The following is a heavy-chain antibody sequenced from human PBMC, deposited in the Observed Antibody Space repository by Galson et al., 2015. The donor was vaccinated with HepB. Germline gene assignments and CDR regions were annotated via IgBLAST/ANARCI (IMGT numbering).Heavy chain of an antibody. V-gene: IGHV3-7*01. J-gene: IGHJ6*03. CDR1: GFTFSSYW. D-gene: IGHD3-16*01. CDR2: IKQDGSEK. CDR3: ARARYDYIWGDVYYYMDV. Sequence: SLRLSCAASGFTFSSYWMSWVRQAPGKGLEWVANIKQDGSEKYYVDSVKGRFTISRDNAKNSLYLQMNSLRAEDTAVYYCARARYDYIWGDVYYYMDVWGKGTTVTVSS.